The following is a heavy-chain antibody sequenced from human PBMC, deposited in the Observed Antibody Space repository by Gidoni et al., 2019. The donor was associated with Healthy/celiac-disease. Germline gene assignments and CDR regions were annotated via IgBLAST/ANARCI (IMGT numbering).Heavy chain of an antibody. CDR3: ARRGYSGYARDY. V-gene: IGHV4-34*01. J-gene: IGHJ4*02. Sequence: QVQLQQWGAGLLKPSETLSLPCAVYGGSFSGYYWSWIRQPPGKGLEWIGEINHSGSTNYNPSLKSRVTISVDTSKNQFSLKLSSVTAADTAVYYCARRGYSGYARDYWGQGTLVTVSS. D-gene: IGHD5-12*01. CDR2: INHSGST. CDR1: GGSFSGYY.